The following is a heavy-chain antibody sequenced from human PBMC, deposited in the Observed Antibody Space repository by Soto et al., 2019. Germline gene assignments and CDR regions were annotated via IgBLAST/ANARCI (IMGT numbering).Heavy chain of an antibody. V-gene: IGHV3-23*01. D-gene: IGHD6-13*01. Sequence: GGSLRLSCAASGFTFDDYAMHWVRQAPGKGLEWVSAISGSGGSTYYADSVKGRFTISRDNSKNTLYLQMNSLRAEDTAVYYCAKGKEIAAADNFDYWGQGTLVTVSS. CDR2: ISGSGGST. CDR1: GFTFDDYA. J-gene: IGHJ4*02. CDR3: AKGKEIAAADNFDY.